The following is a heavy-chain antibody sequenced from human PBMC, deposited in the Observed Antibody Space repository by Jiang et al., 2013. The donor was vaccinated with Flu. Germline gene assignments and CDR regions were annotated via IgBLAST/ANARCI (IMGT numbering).Heavy chain of an antibody. CDR2: ISAYNGNT. D-gene: IGHD3-10*01. CDR1: GYTFTSYG. Sequence: SGAEVKKPGASVKVSCKASGYTFTSYGISWVRQAPGQGLEWMGWISAYNGNTNYAQKLQGRVTMTTDTSTSTAYMELRSLRSDDTAVYYCASAMVRGVITKDGAYYYGMDVWGQGTTVTVSS. J-gene: IGHJ6*02. V-gene: IGHV1-18*01. CDR3: ASAMVRGVITKDGAYYYGMDV.